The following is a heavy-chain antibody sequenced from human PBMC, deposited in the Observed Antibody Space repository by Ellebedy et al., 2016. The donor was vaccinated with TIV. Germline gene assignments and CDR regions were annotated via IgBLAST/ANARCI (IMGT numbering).Heavy chain of an antibody. Sequence: AASVKVSCKVSGYTLTELSMHWVRQAPGKGLEWMGNFDPEDGEPVYAQNFQGRVTMTEDTSTDTAYMEVSSLRSEDTAVYYCARDRDSSSWYFGGYYYYGMDVWGQGTTVTVSS. V-gene: IGHV1-24*01. CDR2: FDPEDGEP. J-gene: IGHJ6*02. CDR1: GYTLTELS. CDR3: ARDRDSSSWYFGGYYYYGMDV. D-gene: IGHD6-13*01.